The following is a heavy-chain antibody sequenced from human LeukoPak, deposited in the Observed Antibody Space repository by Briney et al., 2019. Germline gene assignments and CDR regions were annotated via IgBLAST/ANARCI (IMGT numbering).Heavy chain of an antibody. CDR2: IWYDGSNK. CDR3: ARETHDGFDI. V-gene: IGHV3-33*01. J-gene: IGHJ3*02. CDR1: GFSFSSYG. Sequence: PGGSLRLSCAASGFSFSSYGMHWVRQAAGKGLEWVAVIWYDGSNKYYADSVKGRFTISRDNSKNTLYLQMNSLKAEDTAVYYCARETHDGFDIWGQGTMVTVSS.